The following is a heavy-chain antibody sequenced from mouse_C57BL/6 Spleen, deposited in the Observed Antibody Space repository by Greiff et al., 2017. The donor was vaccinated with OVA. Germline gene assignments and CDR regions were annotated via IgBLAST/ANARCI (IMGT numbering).Heavy chain of an antibody. CDR1: GYTFTDYY. D-gene: IGHD2-1*01. CDR2: IYPGSGNT. V-gene: IGHV1-76*01. CDR3: ASYGNYELDY. Sequence: VKLLESGAELVRPGASVKLSCKASGYTFTDYYINWVKQRPGQGLEWIARIYPGSGNTYYNEKFKGKATLTAEKSSSTAYMQLSSLTSADSAVYFCASYGNYELDYWGQGTTLTVSS. J-gene: IGHJ2*01.